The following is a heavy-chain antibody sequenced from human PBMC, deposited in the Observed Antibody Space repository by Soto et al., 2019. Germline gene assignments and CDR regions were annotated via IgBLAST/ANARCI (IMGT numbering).Heavy chain of an antibody. CDR1: GFTFTRFS. Sequence: GGSLRLSCAASGFTFTRFSMNWVRQAPGKGLEWVSSISSTTNYIYYGDSMKGRFTISRDNAKNSLYLEMNSLRAEDTAVYYCARESEDLTSNFDYWGQGALVTVSS. J-gene: IGHJ4*02. CDR2: ISSTTNYI. V-gene: IGHV3-21*06. CDR3: ARESEDLTSNFDY.